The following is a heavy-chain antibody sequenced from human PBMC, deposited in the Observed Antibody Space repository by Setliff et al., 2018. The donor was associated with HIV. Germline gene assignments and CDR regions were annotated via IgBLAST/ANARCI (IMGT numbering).Heavy chain of an antibody. V-gene: IGHV4-4*07. Sequence: SETLSLTCTVSGGSISNYYWAWIRQPAGKGLEWIGRIYNSGSTDYNPSLRSRVTMSVDTSNNQFSLRLTSVTAADTAFYYCARDVGGLQMATNFDYWGQGTLVTVSS. CDR2: IYNSGST. J-gene: IGHJ4*02. CDR3: ARDVGGLQMATNFDY. CDR1: GGSISNYY. D-gene: IGHD1-26*01.